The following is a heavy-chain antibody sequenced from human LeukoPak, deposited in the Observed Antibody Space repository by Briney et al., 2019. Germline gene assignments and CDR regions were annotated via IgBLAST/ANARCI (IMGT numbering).Heavy chain of an antibody. V-gene: IGHV1-18*01. CDR3: ARVEGGATLYYFDY. D-gene: IGHD1-26*01. Sequence: ASVKVSRKASGYTFTSYGISWVRQAPGQGLEWMGWISAYNGNTNYAQKLQGRVTMTTDTSTSTAYMELRSLRSDDTAVYYCARVEGGATLYYFDYWGQGTLVTVSS. J-gene: IGHJ4*02. CDR1: GYTFTSYG. CDR2: ISAYNGNT.